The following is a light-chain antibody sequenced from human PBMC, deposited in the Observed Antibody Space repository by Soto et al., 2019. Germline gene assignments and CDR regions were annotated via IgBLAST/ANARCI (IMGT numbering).Light chain of an antibody. J-gene: IGLJ3*02. Sequence: QSALTQPASVSGSPGQSITITCTGTSSDVGGYNYVSWYQHHPGKAPKLIIYEVSDRPSGVSNRFSGSKSGNTASLTISGLQAEDEADYYCSSYATRTTLAFGGGTKLTVL. CDR3: SSYATRTTLA. V-gene: IGLV2-14*01. CDR1: SSDVGGYNY. CDR2: EVS.